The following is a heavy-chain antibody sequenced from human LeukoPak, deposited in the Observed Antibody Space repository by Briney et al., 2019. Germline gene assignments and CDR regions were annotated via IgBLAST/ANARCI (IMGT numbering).Heavy chain of an antibody. V-gene: IGHV1-69*04. D-gene: IGHD1-26*01. CDR1: GGTFSSYA. CDR3: ARDNSILLDY. Sequence: SVKVSCKASGGTFSSYAISWVRQAPGQGLEWMGRIIPILGIANYAQKFQGRVTMARDTSISTAYMELSRLRSDDTAVYYCARDNSILLDYWGQGTLVTVSS. J-gene: IGHJ4*02. CDR2: IIPILGIA.